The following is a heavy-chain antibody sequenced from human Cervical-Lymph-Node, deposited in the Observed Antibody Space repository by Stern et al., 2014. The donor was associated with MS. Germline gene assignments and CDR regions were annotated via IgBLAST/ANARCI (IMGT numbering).Heavy chain of an antibody. CDR2: IWNDGSNK. Sequence: DQLVESGGGVVQPGRSLRLSCTASGFTFSTYGMHWVRQAPGKGLEWVAVIWNDGSNKYYKDSVQGRFTISRDNSKNTLYLQMNSLRAEDTAVYYCARPMYSGYDPTPFDYWGQGTLVTVSS. CDR3: ARPMYSGYDPTPFDY. D-gene: IGHD5-12*01. CDR1: GFTFSTYG. V-gene: IGHV3-33*01. J-gene: IGHJ4*02.